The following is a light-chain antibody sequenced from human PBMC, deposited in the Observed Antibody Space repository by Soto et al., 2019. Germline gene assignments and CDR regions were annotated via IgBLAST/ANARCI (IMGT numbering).Light chain of an antibody. CDR1: QSVSSY. J-gene: IGKJ2*01. Sequence: EIVLTQSPATLSLSPGERATLSCRASQSVSSYFAWYQQKHGQAPRLLIYDASNRATGIPARFSGSGSGTDFTLTISSLEPEDFAVYYGQQRSNFPPYTFGQGTKLEIK. V-gene: IGKV3-11*01. CDR2: DAS. CDR3: QQRSNFPPYT.